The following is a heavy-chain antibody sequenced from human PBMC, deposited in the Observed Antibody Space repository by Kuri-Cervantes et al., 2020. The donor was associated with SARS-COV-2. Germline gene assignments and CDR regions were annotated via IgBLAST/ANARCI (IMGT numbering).Heavy chain of an antibody. CDR3: ARRRGYSGYVDRPSYFDY. CDR2: INHSGST. Sequence: SQTLSLTCAVYGVSFSGYYWSWIRQPPGKGLEWIGEINHSGSTHYNPSLKSRVTISVDTSKNQFSLKLSSVTAADTAVYYCARRRGYSGYVDRPSYFDYWGQGTLVTVSS. CDR1: GVSFSGYY. J-gene: IGHJ4*02. V-gene: IGHV4-34*01. D-gene: IGHD5-12*01.